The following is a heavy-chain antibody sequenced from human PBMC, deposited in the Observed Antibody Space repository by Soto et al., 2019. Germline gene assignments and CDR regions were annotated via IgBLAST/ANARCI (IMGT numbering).Heavy chain of an antibody. CDR1: GGSFSGYY. V-gene: IGHV4-34*01. CDR3: ATRITVFGLLIPPFDP. Sequence: SETLSLTCAVYGGSFSGYYWSWIRQPPGKGLEWIGEINHSGSTNYNPSLKSRVTISVDTSKNQFSLRLSSVTAADTAIYYCATRITVFGLLIPPFDPWGQGTQVTVSS. J-gene: IGHJ5*02. CDR2: INHSGST. D-gene: IGHD3-3*01.